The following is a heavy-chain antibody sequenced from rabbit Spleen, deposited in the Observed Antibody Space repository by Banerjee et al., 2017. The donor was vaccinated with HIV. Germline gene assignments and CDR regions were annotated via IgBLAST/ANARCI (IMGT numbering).Heavy chain of an antibody. CDR3: VRARPYPFVL. J-gene: IGHJ4*01. V-gene: IGHV1S45*01. CDR1: GVSLNDKDV. Sequence: EQLEESGGGLVKPEGSLPLTCKASGVSLNDKDVMCWVRQAPGKGLEWIACINAVTGKPVYASWAKGRSTFSKSSSTTVTLQMTSLTAADTATYFCVRARPYPFVLWGPGTLVTVS. D-gene: IGHD1-1*01. CDR2: INAVTGKP.